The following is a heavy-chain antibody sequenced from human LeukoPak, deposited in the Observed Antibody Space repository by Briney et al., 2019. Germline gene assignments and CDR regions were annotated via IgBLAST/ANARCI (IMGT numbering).Heavy chain of an antibody. D-gene: IGHD4/OR15-4a*01. CDR1: GFTFSSYE. CDR2: ISSSGSTI. CDR3: ARRAGAYSHPYDY. Sequence: PGGSLRLSCAASGFTFSSYEMNWVRQAPGKGLEWVSYISSSGSTIYYADSVKGRITISRDNSKNTLYLQMNSLRAEDTAVYYCARRAGAYSHPYDYWGQGTLVTVSS. V-gene: IGHV3-48*03. J-gene: IGHJ4*02.